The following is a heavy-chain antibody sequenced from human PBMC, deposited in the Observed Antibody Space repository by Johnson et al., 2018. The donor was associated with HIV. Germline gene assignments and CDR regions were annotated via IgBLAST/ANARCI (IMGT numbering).Heavy chain of an antibody. Sequence: QVQLVESGGGVVQPGRSLRLSCAASGFTFSSYAMHWVRQAPGKGLEWVAVISYDGSNKYYADSVKGRFTISRDSSKNTLYLQMNSLRAEDTAVYYCARDRFGYYDSSGSYAFDIWGQGTMVTVSS. CDR3: ARDRFGYYDSSGSYAFDI. D-gene: IGHD3-22*01. V-gene: IGHV3-30-3*01. CDR1: GFTFSSYA. CDR2: ISYDGSNK. J-gene: IGHJ3*02.